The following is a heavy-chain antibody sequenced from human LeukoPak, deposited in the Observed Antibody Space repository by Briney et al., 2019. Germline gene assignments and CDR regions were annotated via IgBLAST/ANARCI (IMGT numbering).Heavy chain of an antibody. Sequence: PSETLSLTCAVYGGSFSGYYWSWIRQPPGKGLEWIGEINHSGSTNYNPSLKSRVTISVDTSKNQFSLKLSSVTAADTAAYYCARVRVRPIDYWGQGTLVTVSS. D-gene: IGHD6-6*01. J-gene: IGHJ4*02. CDR1: GGSFSGYY. V-gene: IGHV4-34*01. CDR2: INHSGST. CDR3: ARVRVRPIDY.